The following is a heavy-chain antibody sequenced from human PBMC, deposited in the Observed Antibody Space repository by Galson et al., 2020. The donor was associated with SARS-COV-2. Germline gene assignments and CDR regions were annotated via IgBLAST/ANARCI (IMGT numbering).Heavy chain of an antibody. J-gene: IGHJ6*02. D-gene: IGHD5-12*01. CDR3: ARGVRDGYNHYYYYGMDV. CDR2: ISRFGNII. Sequence: TGGSLRLSCGASGFTFSDYYMSWIRQAPGQGLEWLSFISRFGNIIYYADPVKGRFTISRDNADNSLYLQMNSLRADDTAVYYCARGVRDGYNHYYYYGMDVWGQGTTVTVSS. CDR1: GFTFSDYY. V-gene: IGHV3-11*01.